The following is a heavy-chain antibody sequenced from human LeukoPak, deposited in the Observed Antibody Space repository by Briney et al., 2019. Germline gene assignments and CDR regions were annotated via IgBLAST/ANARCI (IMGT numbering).Heavy chain of an antibody. D-gene: IGHD3-10*01. CDR3: ARVGMVRGVTSYGMDV. V-gene: IGHV3-7*01. J-gene: IGHJ6*02. CDR2: IKQDGSEK. Sequence: GGSLRLSCAASGFTFSSYWMSWVRQAPGKGLEWVANIKQDGSEKYYVDSVKGRFTISRDNAKNSLYLQMNSLRAGDTAVYYCARVGMVRGVTSYGMDVWGQGTTVTVSS. CDR1: GFTFSSYW.